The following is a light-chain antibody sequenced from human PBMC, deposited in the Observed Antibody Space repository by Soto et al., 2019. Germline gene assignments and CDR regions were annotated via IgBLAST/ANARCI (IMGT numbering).Light chain of an antibody. CDR2: TNT. J-gene: IGLJ2*01. CDR3: AAWDDSLSGPV. V-gene: IGLV1-44*01. CDR1: SSNIGSNT. Sequence: QSVLTQPPSASGTPGQRVTISCSGSSSNIGSNTVNWYQQLPRTAPKLLIYTNTQRPSGVPDRFSGSKSGTSASLAISGLQSEDEADYYCAAWDDSLSGPVFGGGTKLTVL.